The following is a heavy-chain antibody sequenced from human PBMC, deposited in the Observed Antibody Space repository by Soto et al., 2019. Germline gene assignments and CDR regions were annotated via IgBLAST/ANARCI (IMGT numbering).Heavy chain of an antibody. J-gene: IGHJ5*02. V-gene: IGHV1-69*01. CDR3: ARDGDGEYYDSSGYYYPFDP. CDR2: IIPIFGTA. CDR1: GGTFSSYA. Sequence: QVQLVQSGAEVKKPGSSVKVSCKASGGTFSSYAISWVRQAPGQGLEWMGGIIPIFGTANYAQKFQGRVTITADEATSTAYMELSSLRSEDTAVYDCARDGDGEYYDSSGYYYPFDPWGQGTLVTVSS. D-gene: IGHD3-22*01.